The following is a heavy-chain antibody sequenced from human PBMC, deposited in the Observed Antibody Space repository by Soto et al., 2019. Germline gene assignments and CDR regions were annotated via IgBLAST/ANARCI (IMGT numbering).Heavy chain of an antibody. Sequence: PGESLRISCKGSGYSFTIYWIGWVRQMPGKGLEWMGIIYPGDSDTRYSPSFQGQVTISADKSISTAYLQWSSLKASDTAMYYCARLWGLELPTVPYYYYYYYMDVWGKGTTVTVSS. D-gene: IGHD1-7*01. CDR2: IYPGDSDT. V-gene: IGHV5-51*01. CDR1: GYSFTIYW. J-gene: IGHJ6*03. CDR3: ARLWGLELPTVPYYYYYYYMDV.